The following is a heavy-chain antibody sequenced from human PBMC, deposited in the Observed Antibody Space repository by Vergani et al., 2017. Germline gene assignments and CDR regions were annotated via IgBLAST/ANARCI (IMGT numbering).Heavy chain of an antibody. CDR3: ARGAWGLVTTVTNFNYYYYGMDV. CDR2: IIPIFGTA. Sequence: QVQLVQSGAEVKKPGSSVKVSCKASGGTFSSYAISWVRQAPGQGLEWMGGIIPIFGTANYAQKFQGRVTITADESTSTAYMELSSLRSEDTAVYYCARGAWGLVTTVTNFNYYYYGMDVWGQGTTVTVSS. D-gene: IGHD4-17*01. CDR1: GGTFSSYA. J-gene: IGHJ6*02. V-gene: IGHV1-69*12.